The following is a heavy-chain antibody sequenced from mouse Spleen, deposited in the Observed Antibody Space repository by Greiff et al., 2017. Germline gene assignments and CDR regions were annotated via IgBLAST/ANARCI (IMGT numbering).Heavy chain of an antibody. V-gene: IGHV1-50*01. D-gene: IGHD1-1*01. CDR1: GYTFTSYW. J-gene: IGHJ2*01. Sequence: QVQLQQSGAELVKPGASVKLSCKASGYTFTSYWMQWVKQRPGQGLEWIGEIDPSDSYTNYNQKFKGKATLTVDTSSSTAYMQLSSLTAEDSAVYYCARGDYYGSSYYYFDYWGQGTTLTVSS. CDR3: ARGDYYGSSYYYFDY. CDR2: IDPSDSYT.